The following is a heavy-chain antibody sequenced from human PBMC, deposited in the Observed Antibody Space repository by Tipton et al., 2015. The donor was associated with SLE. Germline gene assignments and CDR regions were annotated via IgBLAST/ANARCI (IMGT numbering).Heavy chain of an antibody. V-gene: IGHV1-8*01. CDR2: MNPNSGNT. Sequence: GAEVKKPGASVKVPCKASGYTFTSFDINWVRQATGQGLEWMGWMNPNSGNTAYAQKFQGRVTMTRDTSISTAYMELSSLRYEDTAGYYCARAPPQLGFDYWGQGTLVTVSS. D-gene: IGHD5-24*01. CDR1: GYTFTSFD. J-gene: IGHJ4*02. CDR3: ARAPPQLGFDY.